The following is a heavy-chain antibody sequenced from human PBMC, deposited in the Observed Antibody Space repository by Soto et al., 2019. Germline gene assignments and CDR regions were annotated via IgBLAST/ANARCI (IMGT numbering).Heavy chain of an antibody. D-gene: IGHD2-15*01. J-gene: IGHJ4*02. Sequence: EVQLLESGGCLVQPGGSLRLSCAASGFTFSSYAMSWVRQAPGKGLEWVSAISGSGGSTYYADSVKGRFTISRDNSKNTLYLQMNSLRAEDTAVYYCAKDGLHHYCSGGSCFDYWGQGTLVTVSS. CDR1: GFTFSSYA. V-gene: IGHV3-23*01. CDR2: ISGSGGST. CDR3: AKDGLHHYCSGGSCFDY.